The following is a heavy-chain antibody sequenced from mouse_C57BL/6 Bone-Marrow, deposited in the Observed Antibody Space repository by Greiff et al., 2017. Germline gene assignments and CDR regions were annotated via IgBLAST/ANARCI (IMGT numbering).Heavy chain of an antibody. CDR1: GYTFTSYW. D-gene: IGHD1-1*01. J-gene: IGHJ1*03. Sequence: EVQLQQSGAELARPGASVKMSCKTSGYTFTSYWMHWVKQRPGQGLEWIGAIYPGNSDTSYNQKFKGKAKLTAVTSASTAYMELSSLTNEDSAVYYCTRKNYYGSSYDWYFDVWGTGTTVTVSS. CDR3: TRKNYYGSSYDWYFDV. V-gene: IGHV1-5*01. CDR2: IYPGNSDT.